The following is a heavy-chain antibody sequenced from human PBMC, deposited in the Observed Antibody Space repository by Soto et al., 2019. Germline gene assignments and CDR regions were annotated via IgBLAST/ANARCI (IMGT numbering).Heavy chain of an antibody. CDR3: ARDPWDDGGVTHDY. CDR2: INPNDGGT. J-gene: IGHJ4*02. CDR1: GYTFTNYF. Sequence: QVQLVQSGAEVKKPGASVKVSCKPSGYTFTNYFIQWLRQAPGQGLEWMGWINPNDGGTNYAQKFQGRVAVTSDTSITTAYMEPSSLTSDDTAVYNCARDPWDDGGVTHDYWGQGTLVTVSS. V-gene: IGHV1-2*02. D-gene: IGHD1-1*01.